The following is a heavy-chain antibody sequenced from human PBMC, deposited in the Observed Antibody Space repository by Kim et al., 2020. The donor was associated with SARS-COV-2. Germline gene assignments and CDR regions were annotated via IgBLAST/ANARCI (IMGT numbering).Heavy chain of an antibody. CDR3: AREGYYDSSGYQSSYYYGMDV. J-gene: IGHJ6*02. Sequence: GGSLRLSCAASGFTFSSYSMNWVRQAPGKGLEWVSSISSSSSYIYYADSVNGRFTISRDNAKNSLYLQMNSLRAEDTAVYYCAREGYYDSSGYQSSYYYGMDVWGQGTTVTVSS. V-gene: IGHV3-21*01. D-gene: IGHD3-22*01. CDR1: GFTFSSYS. CDR2: ISSSSSYI.